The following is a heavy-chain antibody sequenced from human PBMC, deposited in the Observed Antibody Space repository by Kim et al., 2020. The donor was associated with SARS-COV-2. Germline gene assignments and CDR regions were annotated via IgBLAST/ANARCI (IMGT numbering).Heavy chain of an antibody. CDR1: GFVFGDYY. D-gene: IGHD2-2*01. V-gene: IGHV3-11*01. CDR2: ISNSGRTI. Sequence: GGSLRLSCAASGFVFGDYYMSWMRQAPGKGLEWVSYISNSGRTIYYADSVKGRFTISRENAKNSLYLQMNSLRVDDTAVYFCARETSSTSSYDSWGQGTLVTVSS. J-gene: IGHJ4*02. CDR3: ARETSSTSSYDS.